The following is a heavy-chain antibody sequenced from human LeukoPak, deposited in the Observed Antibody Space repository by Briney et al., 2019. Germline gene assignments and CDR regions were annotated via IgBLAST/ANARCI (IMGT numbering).Heavy chain of an antibody. CDR2: INAGNGNT. V-gene: IGHV1-3*01. D-gene: IGHD5-12*01. CDR1: GYTFTSYA. Sequence: ASVEVSCKASGYTFTSYAMHWVRQAPGQRLEWMGWINAGNGNTKYSQKFQGRVTITRDTSASTAYMELSSLRSEDTAVCYCARPIKGGIYYGMDVWGQGTTVTVSS. J-gene: IGHJ6*02. CDR3: ARPIKGGIYYGMDV.